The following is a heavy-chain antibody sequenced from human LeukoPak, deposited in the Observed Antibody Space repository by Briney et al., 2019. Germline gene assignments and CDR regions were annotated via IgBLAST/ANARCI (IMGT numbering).Heavy chain of an antibody. J-gene: IGHJ4*02. V-gene: IGHV1-2*02. CDR3: ARDLRGLGDFFDY. CDR1: GYTFSGYY. Sequence: GASVKVSCKPSGYTFSGYYLHWVRQAPGQGLEWMGWINPDSGGAIFAQKFQARVTMTRDTSTNTAYMELNRLRSDDTAVYYCARDLRGLGDFFDYWGQGTLVTVSS. CDR2: INPDSGGA. D-gene: IGHD3-10*01.